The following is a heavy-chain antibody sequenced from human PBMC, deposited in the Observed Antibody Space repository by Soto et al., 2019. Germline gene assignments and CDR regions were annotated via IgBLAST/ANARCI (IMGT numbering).Heavy chain of an antibody. Sequence: SGPLCLTCGVSGGNSISGGDYWSWIRQPPGKGLEWIGYILHNGGANYNPSLNSRVTISVDRSKNQSSLKLSSMTAADTAVYYCARLDGYNSFDYWGQGTLVTVSS. J-gene: IGHJ4*02. CDR2: ILHNGGA. V-gene: IGHV4-30-2*01. D-gene: IGHD5-12*01. CDR3: ARLDGYNSFDY. CDR1: GGNSISGGDY.